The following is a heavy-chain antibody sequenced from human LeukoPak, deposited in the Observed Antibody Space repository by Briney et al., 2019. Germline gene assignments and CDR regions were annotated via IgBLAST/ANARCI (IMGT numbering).Heavy chain of an antibody. CDR2: ISSNGNTI. D-gene: IGHD5-18*01. Sequence: PGGSLRLSCAASGFTFSSYSMNWVRQAPGKGLEWVSYISSNGNTIYYADSVKGRFTISRDNAKNSLYVQMDSLRAEDTAVYYCARFGRGYSYGSDYWGQGTLVTVSS. J-gene: IGHJ4*02. CDR3: ARFGRGYSYGSDY. CDR1: GFTFSSYS. V-gene: IGHV3-48*04.